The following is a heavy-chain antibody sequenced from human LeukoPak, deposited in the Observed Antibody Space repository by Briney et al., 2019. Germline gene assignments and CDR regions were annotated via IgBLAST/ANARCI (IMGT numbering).Heavy chain of an antibody. Sequence: PGGSLRLSCVASGFTLHSYDMHWVRQTTGESLEWVSIIYKTGETYYPDSVKGRFTISRDNSKNTLYLQMNSLRAEDTAVYYCAKDWRGVLRYFDWLSDPYYYYYGMDVWGQGTTVTVSS. CDR2: IYKTGET. J-gene: IGHJ6*02. CDR1: GFTLHSYD. CDR3: AKDWRGVLRYFDWLSDPYYYYYGMDV. V-gene: IGHV3-NL1*01. D-gene: IGHD3-9*01.